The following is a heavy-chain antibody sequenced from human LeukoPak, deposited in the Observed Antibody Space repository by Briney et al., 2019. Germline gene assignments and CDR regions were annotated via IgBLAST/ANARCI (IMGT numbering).Heavy chain of an antibody. D-gene: IGHD4-23*01. CDR2: IYDGESPDSNPSL. CDR1: GGSISAYY. Sequence: SETLSLTCSGSGGSISAYYWSWIRQPPGKRLEWIGNIYDGESPDSNPSLNYNPSLTRRASISVDTSKNQLFLRLSSVTAADTAVYYCARGTYGGTGNWGQGTLVTVSS. CDR3: ARGTYGGTGN. J-gene: IGHJ4*02. V-gene: IGHV4-59*01.